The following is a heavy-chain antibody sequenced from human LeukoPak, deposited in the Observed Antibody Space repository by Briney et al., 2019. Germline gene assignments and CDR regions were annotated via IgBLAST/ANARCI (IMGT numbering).Heavy chain of an antibody. CDR3: ARGRERYSSSWNWFDP. D-gene: IGHD6-13*01. J-gene: IGHJ5*02. CDR1: GYTFTGYY. Sequence: ASVKVSCKASGYTFTGYYMHWVRQAPGQGLEWMGWINPNSGGTNYAQKFQGRVTMTRDTSISTAYMELSRLRSDDTAVYYCARGRERYSSSWNWFDPWGQGTLVTVSS. CDR2: INPNSGGT. V-gene: IGHV1-2*02.